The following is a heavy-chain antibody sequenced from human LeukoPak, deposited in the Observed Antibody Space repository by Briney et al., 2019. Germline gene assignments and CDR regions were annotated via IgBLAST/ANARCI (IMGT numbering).Heavy chain of an antibody. CDR2: IIPIFGTA. CDR1: GGTFSSYA. Sequence: SVKVSCKASGGTFSSYAISWVRQAPGQGLEWMGRIIPIFGTANYAQKFQGRVTITTGESTSTAYMELSSLRSEDTAVYHCAREPSYSSGWFDPWGQGTLVTVSS. D-gene: IGHD6-19*01. CDR3: AREPSYSSGWFDP. J-gene: IGHJ5*02. V-gene: IGHV1-69*05.